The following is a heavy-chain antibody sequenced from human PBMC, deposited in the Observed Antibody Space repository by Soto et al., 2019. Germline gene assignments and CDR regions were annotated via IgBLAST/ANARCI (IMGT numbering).Heavy chain of an antibody. D-gene: IGHD3-3*01. CDR1: GFTFSSYA. CDR3: AKGPTIFGVVIIPDYYYGMYV. Sequence: GGSLRLSCAASGFTFSSYAMSWVRQAPGKGLEWVSAISGSGGSTYYTDSVKGRFTISRDNSKNTLYLQMNSLRAEDTALYYCAKGPTIFGVVIIPDYYYGMYVWGHGTTVTVSS. V-gene: IGHV3-23*01. J-gene: IGHJ6*02. CDR2: ISGSGGST.